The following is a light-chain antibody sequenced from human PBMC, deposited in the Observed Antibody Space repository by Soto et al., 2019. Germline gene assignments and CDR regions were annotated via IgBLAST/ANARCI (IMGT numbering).Light chain of an antibody. CDR2: EVS. Sequence: QSVLTQPASVSGSPGQSITISCTGTSSDLGNYDFVSWYQQVPGTAPKAMIYEVSSRPSGVSNRFSGSKSGNTASLTSSGLQAEDEAYYYCSSYTTSTSFLLFGGGTQLTV. J-gene: IGLJ2*01. CDR1: SSDLGNYDF. V-gene: IGLV2-14*01. CDR3: SSYTTSTSFLL.